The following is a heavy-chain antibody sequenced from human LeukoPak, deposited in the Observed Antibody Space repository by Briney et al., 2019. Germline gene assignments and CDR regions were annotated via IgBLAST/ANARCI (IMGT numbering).Heavy chain of an antibody. CDR3: ARQGGSPDSDY. Sequence: PSETLSLTCTVSGGSISSSSYYWGWIRQPPGKGLEWIGSIYYSGSTYYNPSLKSRVTISVDTSKNQFSLKLSSVTAADTAVYYCARQGGSPDSDYWGQGTLVTVSS. CDR2: IYYSGST. CDR1: GGSISSSSYY. D-gene: IGHD2-15*01. V-gene: IGHV4-39*01. J-gene: IGHJ4*02.